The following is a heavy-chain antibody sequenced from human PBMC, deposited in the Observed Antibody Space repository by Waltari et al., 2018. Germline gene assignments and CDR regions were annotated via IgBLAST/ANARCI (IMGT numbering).Heavy chain of an antibody. Sequence: EVQLVESGGGLVQPGGSLRRSCAASGFTLSRYWMSWVRQAPGKGLEWVATMNEDGSKEFYGDSVKGRFTISRDSAKNSLYLQMNSLRGEDTAIYYCARDLLDYWGQGTLVTVSS. CDR2: MNEDGSKE. V-gene: IGHV3-7*01. CDR3: ARDLLDY. J-gene: IGHJ4*02. CDR1: GFTLSRYW.